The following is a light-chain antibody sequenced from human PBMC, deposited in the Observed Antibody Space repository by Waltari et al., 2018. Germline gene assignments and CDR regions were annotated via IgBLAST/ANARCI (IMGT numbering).Light chain of an antibody. Sequence: QSALTQPPSASGSPGQSVAISSPGTSSDVGDYVSWYQQHPGKAPKLMISEVTKRPSGVPDRFSGSKSGSTASLTVSGLQAEDEADYYCSSYAGNNNLVFGGGTKLTVL. V-gene: IGLV2-8*01. CDR1: SSDVGDY. CDR2: EVT. CDR3: SSYAGNNNLV. J-gene: IGLJ2*01.